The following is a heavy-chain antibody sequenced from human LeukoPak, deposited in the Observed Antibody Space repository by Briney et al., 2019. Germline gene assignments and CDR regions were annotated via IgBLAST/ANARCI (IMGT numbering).Heavy chain of an antibody. J-gene: IGHJ3*02. CDR3: ARDVKVQLWLPGAFDI. CDR2: ISAYNGNT. D-gene: IGHD5-18*01. CDR1: GYTFTSYG. Sequence: ASVKVSCKASGYTFTSYGISWVRQAPGQGLEWMGWISAYNGNTNYAQKLQGRVTMTTDTSTSTAYMELRSPRSDDTAVYYCARDVKVQLWLPGAFDIWGQGTMVTVSS. V-gene: IGHV1-18*04.